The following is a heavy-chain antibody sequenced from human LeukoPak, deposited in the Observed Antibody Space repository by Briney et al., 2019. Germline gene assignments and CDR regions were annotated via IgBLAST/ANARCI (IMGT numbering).Heavy chain of an antibody. D-gene: IGHD6-13*01. CDR2: IYHSGST. Sequence: SETLSLTRTVSGVSINNYYWIWIRQPPGKGLEWIGYIYHSGSTDYNPSLKSRVTISVDTSKNQFSLKLSSVTAADTAVYYCARHSSWYGEADYWGQGTLVTVSS. CDR3: ARHSSWYGEADY. J-gene: IGHJ4*02. CDR1: GVSINNYY. V-gene: IGHV4-59*08.